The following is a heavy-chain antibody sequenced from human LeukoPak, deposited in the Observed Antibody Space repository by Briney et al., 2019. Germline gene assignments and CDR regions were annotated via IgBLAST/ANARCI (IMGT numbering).Heavy chain of an antibody. CDR3: ARGSAVAGIGY. J-gene: IGHJ4*02. CDR2: INHSGST. CDR1: GGSFSGYY. D-gene: IGHD6-19*01. V-gene: IGHV4-34*01. Sequence: SETLSLTCAVYGGSFSGYYWSWIRQPPGKGLEWIGEINHSGSTNYNPSLKSRVTISVDTSKNQFSLKLSSVTAADTAVYYCARGSAVAGIGYWGQGTLVTVFS.